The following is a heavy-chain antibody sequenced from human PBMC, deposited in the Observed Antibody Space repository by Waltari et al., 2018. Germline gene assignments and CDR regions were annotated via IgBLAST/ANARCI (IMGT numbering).Heavy chain of an antibody. CDR1: GFTFSSYA. CDR3: AKVHYHYYYYYYGMDV. J-gene: IGHJ6*02. V-gene: IGHV3-23*01. Sequence: EVQLLESGGGLVQPGGSLRLSCADSGFTFSSYAMSWVRQAPGKGLEWVSAISGSGGSTYYADSVKGRFTISRDNSKNTLYLQMNSLRAEDTAVYYCAKVHYHYYYYYYGMDVWGQGTTVTVSS. CDR2: ISGSGGST. D-gene: IGHD3-3*01.